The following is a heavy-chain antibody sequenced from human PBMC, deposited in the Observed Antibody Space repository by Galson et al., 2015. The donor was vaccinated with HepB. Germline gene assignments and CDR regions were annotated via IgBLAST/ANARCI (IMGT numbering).Heavy chain of an antibody. Sequence: SLRLSCAASGFTFRSYGMHWVRQAPGKGLEWVAVILYDGSDKNSADSVKGRFTISRDNSKNTLYLQMNSLGAEDTAVYYCARGPKLRYFDWLLQDDWYFDLWGQGTMVTVSS. J-gene: IGHJ3*01. V-gene: IGHV3-30*03. D-gene: IGHD3-9*01. CDR1: GFTFRSYG. CDR3: ARGPKLRYFDWLLQDDWYFDL. CDR2: ILYDGSDK.